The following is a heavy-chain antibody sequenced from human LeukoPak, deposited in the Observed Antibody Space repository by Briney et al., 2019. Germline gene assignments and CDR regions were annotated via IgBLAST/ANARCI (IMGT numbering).Heavy chain of an antibody. Sequence: ASVTVSCKASGYTFTSYDINWVRQATGQGLEWMGWMNPNSGNTGYAQKFQGRVTITRNTSISTAYMELSSLRSEDTAVYYCARARKVPAAMRSYYFDYWGQGTLVTVSS. V-gene: IGHV1-8*03. D-gene: IGHD2-2*01. CDR3: ARARKVPAAMRSYYFDY. CDR2: MNPNSGNT. J-gene: IGHJ4*02. CDR1: GYTFTSYD.